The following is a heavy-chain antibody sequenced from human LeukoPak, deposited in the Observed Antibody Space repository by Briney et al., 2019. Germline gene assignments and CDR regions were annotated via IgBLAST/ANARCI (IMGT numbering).Heavy chain of an antibody. Sequence: ASVKVSCKASEFTFTDYAINWVRQAPGQRLEWMGWINAGNGNARYSQRFQGRVTITRDTSASTAYMELSSLTSEDTAVYYCTRGRWSATTASYYLDFWGQGTLVTVSS. CDR1: EFTFTDYA. CDR2: INAGNGNA. V-gene: IGHV1-3*01. D-gene: IGHD5-24*01. J-gene: IGHJ4*02. CDR3: TRGRWSATTASYYLDF.